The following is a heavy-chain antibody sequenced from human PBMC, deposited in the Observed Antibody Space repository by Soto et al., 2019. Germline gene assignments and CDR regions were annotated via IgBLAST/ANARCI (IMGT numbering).Heavy chain of an antibody. CDR1: GFMFSGYT. CDR2: IDGDSGNI. V-gene: IGHV3-21*01. Sequence: EVQLVESGGGLVKPRGSLRLSCAGSGFMFSGYTMNWVRQAPGKGLEWLSSIDGDSGNIQYADSVQGRFTVSRDNAMNSLYLQLDNLGAEDTSVYYCAPPYYSNFWRQGPLVTVSS. D-gene: IGHD2-15*01. J-gene: IGHJ4*02. CDR3: APPYYSNF.